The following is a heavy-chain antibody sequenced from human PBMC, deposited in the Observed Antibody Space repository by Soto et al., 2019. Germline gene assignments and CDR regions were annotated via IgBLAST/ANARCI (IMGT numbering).Heavy chain of an antibody. J-gene: IGHJ3*01. CDR2: IYTSGST. CDR1: GGSISSYY. D-gene: IGHD6-13*01. V-gene: IGHV4-4*07. Sequence: PSETLSLTCTVSGGSISSYYWSWIRQPAGKGLEWIGRIYTSGSTNYNPSLKSRVTMSVDTSKNQFSLKLSSVTAADTAVYYCARVGAQKLPLMGAFDLWGQGTMVTVSS. CDR3: ARVGAQKLPLMGAFDL.